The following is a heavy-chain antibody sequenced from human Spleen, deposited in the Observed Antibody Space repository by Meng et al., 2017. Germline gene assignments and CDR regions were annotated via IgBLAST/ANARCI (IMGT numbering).Heavy chain of an antibody. CDR2: INHSGGT. CDR1: GGSFNDYY. CDR3: ARVALGIAAAGGITYFDY. D-gene: IGHD6-13*01. Sequence: SETLSLTCTVYGGSFNDYYWTWIRQPPGKGLEWIGDINHSGGTNYNPSLKSRVTMSVDTAENQFSLRLSSVTAADTAVYYCARVALGIAAAGGITYFDYWGQGTLVTVSS. J-gene: IGHJ4*02. V-gene: IGHV4-34*01.